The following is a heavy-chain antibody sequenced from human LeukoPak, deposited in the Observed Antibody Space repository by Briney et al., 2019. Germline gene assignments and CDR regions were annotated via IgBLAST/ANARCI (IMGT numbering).Heavy chain of an antibody. CDR2: VSGNGANT. Sequence: GESLRLSCAASGFTFISHTMSWVRQAPGKGLEWVSGVSGNGANTYYEDSVKGRFTISRDKVVNTLYLQMNSLRLDVTAGYYCAKGRGLAVRPPNGGFFDQWGLGTLVTVSS. V-gene: IGHV3-23*02. J-gene: IGHJ4*02. CDR1: GFTFISHT. D-gene: IGHD6-6*01. CDR3: AKGRGLAVRPPNGGFFDQ.